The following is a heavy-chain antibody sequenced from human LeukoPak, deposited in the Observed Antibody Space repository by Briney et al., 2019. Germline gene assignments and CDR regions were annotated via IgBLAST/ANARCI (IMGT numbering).Heavy chain of an antibody. V-gene: IGHV3-30*18. CDR3: AELGITMIGGV. CDR2: IANDAKTT. J-gene: IGHJ6*04. Sequence: GRSLRLSCAASGFTFSIYGTHWVRQAPGKGLEWVAVIANDAKTTYYSDSVKGRFTISRDNSRNTLYLQMNSLRAEDTAVYYCAELGITMIGGVWGKGTTVTISS. D-gene: IGHD3-10*02. CDR1: GFTFSIYG.